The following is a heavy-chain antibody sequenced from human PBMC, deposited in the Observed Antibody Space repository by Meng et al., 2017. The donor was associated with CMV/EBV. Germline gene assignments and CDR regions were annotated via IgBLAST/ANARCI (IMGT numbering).Heavy chain of an antibody. J-gene: IGHJ6*02. CDR1: GGTFSSYA. CDR2: IIPIFGTA. V-gene: IGHV1-69*05. CDR3: ARGDCSSTSCYGGYENGMDV. D-gene: IGHD2-2*01. Sequence: SVKDSCKASGGTFSSYAIIWVRQAPGQGLEWLGGIIPIFGTANYAQKFQGRVTITTDESTSTAYMELSSLRSEDTAVYYCARGDCSSTSCYGGYENGMDVWGQGTTVTVSS.